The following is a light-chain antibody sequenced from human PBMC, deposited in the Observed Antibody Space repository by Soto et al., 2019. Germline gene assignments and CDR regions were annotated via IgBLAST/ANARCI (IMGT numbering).Light chain of an antibody. J-gene: IGKJ4*01. CDR3: QQLRTYPLT. V-gene: IGKV1-9*01. CDR2: GTS. CDR1: QGISDY. Sequence: DIQLTQSPSFLSASVGDRVTITCRASQGISDYLAWYQQTPGNAPKLLIYGTSTLQSEVPSRFSGSGSWTEFTLTIIILQPEDFSSDFCQQLRTYPLTFGGGTRVEIK.